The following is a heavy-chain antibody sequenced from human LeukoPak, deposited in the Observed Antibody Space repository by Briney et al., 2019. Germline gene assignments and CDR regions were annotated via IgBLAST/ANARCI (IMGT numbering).Heavy chain of an antibody. D-gene: IGHD3-22*01. Sequence: SETLSLTCAVYGGSFSGYYWSWIRQPPGEGLEWIGEINHSGSTNYNPSLKSRVTISVDTSKNQFSLKLSSVTAADTSVYYCARSSGDLYYYYYAMDVWGQGTTVTVSS. CDR1: GGSFSGYY. J-gene: IGHJ6*02. CDR3: ARSSGDLYYYYYAMDV. CDR2: INHSGST. V-gene: IGHV4-34*01.